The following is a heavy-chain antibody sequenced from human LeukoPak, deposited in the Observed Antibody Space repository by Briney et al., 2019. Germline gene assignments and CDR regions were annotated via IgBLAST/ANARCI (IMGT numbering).Heavy chain of an antibody. D-gene: IGHD3-9*01. V-gene: IGHV3-7*01. Sequence: GGSLRLSCAASGFTFAGYCISWGRQAPGKGLERVANIKQDASEEYYVDSVKGRFTISRAQAKTSLYLQMNRLSAEDQAVSYCARDEVPIFRDFDYWGQGTLVTVSS. CDR1: GFTFAGYC. CDR3: ARDEVPIFRDFDY. CDR2: IKQDASEE. J-gene: IGHJ4*02.